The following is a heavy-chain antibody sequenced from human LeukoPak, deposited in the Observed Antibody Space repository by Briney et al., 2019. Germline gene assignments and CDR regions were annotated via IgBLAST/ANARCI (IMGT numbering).Heavy chain of an antibody. CDR3: AGVPRSGYFDY. V-gene: IGHV3-30-3*01. CDR2: ISYDGSNK. Sequence: GGSLRLSCAASGFTFSSYAMHWVRQAPGKGLEWVAVISYDGSNKYYADSVKGRFTISRDNTKNTLYLQMNSLRAEDTAVYYCAGVPRSGYFDYWGQGTLVTVSS. CDR1: GFTFSSYA. D-gene: IGHD3-10*01. J-gene: IGHJ4*02.